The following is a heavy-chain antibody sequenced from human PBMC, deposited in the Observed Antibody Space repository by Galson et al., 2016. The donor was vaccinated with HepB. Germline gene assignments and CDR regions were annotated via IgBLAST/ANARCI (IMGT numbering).Heavy chain of an antibody. Sequence: SLRLSCAASGFTFGNYAMSWVRQAPGKGLEWVSLMSGSGGSTYYADSVKGRFTISRDNSKNTLYLQMNSLRAEDTAVYYCARGDERGSMVRAVIFDYWGQGTLVTVSS. CDR1: GFTFGNYA. CDR3: ARGDERGSMVRAVIFDY. CDR2: MSGSGGST. J-gene: IGHJ4*02. D-gene: IGHD3-10*01. V-gene: IGHV3-23*01.